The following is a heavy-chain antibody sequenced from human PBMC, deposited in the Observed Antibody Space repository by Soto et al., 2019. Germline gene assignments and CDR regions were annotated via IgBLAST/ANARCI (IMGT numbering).Heavy chain of an antibody. Sequence: GASVKVSCKASGYTFTSYGISWVRQAPGQGLEWMGWISAYNGNTNYAQKLQGRVTMTTDTSTSTAYMELRSLRSDDTAVYYCATPYDSSGPDAFDIWGQGTMVTVSS. D-gene: IGHD3-22*01. V-gene: IGHV1-18*01. CDR1: GYTFTSYG. J-gene: IGHJ3*02. CDR2: ISAYNGNT. CDR3: ATPYDSSGPDAFDI.